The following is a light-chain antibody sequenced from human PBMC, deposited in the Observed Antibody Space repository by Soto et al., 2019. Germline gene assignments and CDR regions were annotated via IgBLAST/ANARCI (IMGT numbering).Light chain of an antibody. CDR3: QQYGSSPTWT. Sequence: EIVLTQSPGTLSLSPGEIATLSCRASQSVSSSYLAWYQQKPGQAPRLLIYGASSRATGIPDKFSGSGSRTDFNLAISRLEPEDFAIYYCQQYGSSPTWTFGQGAKVEIK. J-gene: IGKJ1*01. CDR1: QSVSSSY. V-gene: IGKV3-20*01. CDR2: GAS.